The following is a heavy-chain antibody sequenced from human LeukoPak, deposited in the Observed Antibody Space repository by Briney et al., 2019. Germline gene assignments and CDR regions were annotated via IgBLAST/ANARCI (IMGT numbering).Heavy chain of an antibody. CDR1: GFTFSSFG. CDR3: ARGGSYLPYYFDY. Sequence: GGSLRLSCAASGFTFSSFGMHWVRQAPGKGLEWVAVISYDGSSKYYADSVKGRFTISRDNSKSTLYLQMNSLRAEDTAVYYCARGGSYLPYYFDYWGQGTLVTVSS. CDR2: ISYDGSSK. D-gene: IGHD1-26*01. V-gene: IGHV3-30*03. J-gene: IGHJ4*02.